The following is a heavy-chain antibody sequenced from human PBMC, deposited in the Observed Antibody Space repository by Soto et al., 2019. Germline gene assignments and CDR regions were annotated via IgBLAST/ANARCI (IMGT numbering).Heavy chain of an antibody. CDR3: ARRARPDFYFMDC. CDR2: ISSNGVGT. J-gene: IGHJ6*03. V-gene: IGHV3-64*01. D-gene: IGHD6-6*01. Sequence: GGSLRLSCAASGFTLSGYAMDWVRQAPGKGLEYVSGISSNGVGTYYANSVQGRFTISRDNSKNTVYLQMGSLRPEDMAVYYCARRARPDFYFMDCWGKGTTVTGSS. CDR1: GFTLSGYA.